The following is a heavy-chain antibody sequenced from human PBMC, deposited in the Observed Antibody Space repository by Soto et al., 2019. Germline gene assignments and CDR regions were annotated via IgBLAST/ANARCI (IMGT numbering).Heavy chain of an antibody. J-gene: IGHJ5*02. CDR1: GGSISSYY. CDR2: IYYSGST. CDR3: AREDYDFWSGYYTFDP. V-gene: IGHV4-59*01. D-gene: IGHD3-3*01. Sequence: SETLSLTCTVSGGSISSYYWSWIRQPPGKGLEWIGYIYYSGSTNYNPSLKSRVTISVDTSKNQFSLKLSSVTAADTAVYYCAREDYDFWSGYYTFDPWGQGTLVTVSS.